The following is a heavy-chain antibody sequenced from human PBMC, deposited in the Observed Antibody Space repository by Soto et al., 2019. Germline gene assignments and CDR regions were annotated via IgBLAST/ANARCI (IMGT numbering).Heavy chain of an antibody. Sequence: GASVKVSCKASGGTFSSYTISWVRQAPGQGLEWMGRIIPILGIANYAQKFQGRVTITADKSTSTAYMELSSLRSEDTAVYYCARVRAYGDYPFDYWGQGTLVTVSS. D-gene: IGHD4-17*01. CDR3: ARVRAYGDYPFDY. CDR2: IIPILGIA. V-gene: IGHV1-69*02. J-gene: IGHJ4*02. CDR1: GGTFSSYT.